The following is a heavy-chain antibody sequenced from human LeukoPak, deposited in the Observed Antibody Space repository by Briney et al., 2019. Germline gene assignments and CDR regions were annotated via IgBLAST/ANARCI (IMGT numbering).Heavy chain of an antibody. V-gene: IGHV3-13*04. D-gene: IGHD3-9*01. Sequence: PGGSLRLSCAAPGFFFNTYDMHWVRQITGKGLEWVSAIDPPGNTYYAGSVKGRFTISRENAKNSLYLQMNSLRAGDTAVYYCARQLRYFDWLPSYYGMDVWGQGTTVTVSS. CDR2: IDPPGNT. CDR1: GFFFNTYD. J-gene: IGHJ6*02. CDR3: ARQLRYFDWLPSYYGMDV.